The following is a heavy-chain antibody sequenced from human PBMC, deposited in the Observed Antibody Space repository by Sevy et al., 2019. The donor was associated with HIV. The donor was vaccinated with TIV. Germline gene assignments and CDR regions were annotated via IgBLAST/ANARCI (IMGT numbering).Heavy chain of an antibody. CDR2: ISNDGSNE. V-gene: IGHV3-30*04. D-gene: IGHD3-16*01. J-gene: IGHJ1*01. CDR1: GFNLRSHA. Sequence: GGSLRLSCAVSGFNLRSHAMHWVRQAPGKGLEWVAVISNDGSNEVYADSVKGRFTISRDNSKNTLYLQLNGLRGEDTAGHYFGGEQPGFKFGLLEFWGPGNLVNGS. CDR3: GGEQPGFKFGLLEF.